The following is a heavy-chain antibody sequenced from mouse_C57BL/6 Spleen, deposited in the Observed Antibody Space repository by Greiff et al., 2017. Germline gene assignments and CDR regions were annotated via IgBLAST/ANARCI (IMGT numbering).Heavy chain of an antibody. CDR1: GFTFSSYT. D-gene: IGHD1-1*01. J-gene: IGHJ3*01. V-gene: IGHV5-9*01. Sequence: DVMLVESGGGLVKPGGSLKLSCAASGFTFSSYTMSWVRQTPEKRLEWVATISGGGGNTYYPDSVKGRFTISRDNAKNTLYLQMSSLRSEDTALYYCARGDYYGSSSAWFAYWGQGTLVTVSA. CDR2: ISGGGGNT. CDR3: ARGDYYGSSSAWFAY.